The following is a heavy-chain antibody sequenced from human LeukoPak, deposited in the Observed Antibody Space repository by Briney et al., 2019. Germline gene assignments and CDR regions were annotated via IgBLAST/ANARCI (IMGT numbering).Heavy chain of an antibody. J-gene: IGHJ4*02. CDR2: IYHSGST. Sequence: SETLSLTCAVSGGSISSGGYSWSWIRQPPGKGLEWIGYIYHSGSTYYNPSLKSRVTISVDRSKNQFSLKLSSVTAADTAVYYCARGRVLWFGELPHYFDYWGQGTLVTVSS. CDR3: ARGRVLWFGELPHYFDY. CDR1: GGSISSGGYS. D-gene: IGHD3-10*01. V-gene: IGHV4-30-2*01.